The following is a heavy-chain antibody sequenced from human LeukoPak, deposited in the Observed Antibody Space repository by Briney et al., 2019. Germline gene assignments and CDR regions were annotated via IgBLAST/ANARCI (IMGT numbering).Heavy chain of an antibody. CDR1: GGSISNHY. Sequence: SETLSLTCSVSGGSISNHYWSWIRQPAGKGLEWIGRVYASGSITYNPSLQSRVTMSMDTSKNQFSLNLTPVTAADTAVYYCAKDWREGSGWYEDWGQGTLVTVSS. V-gene: IGHV4-4*07. CDR2: VYASGSI. J-gene: IGHJ4*02. CDR3: AKDWREGSGWYED. D-gene: IGHD6-19*01.